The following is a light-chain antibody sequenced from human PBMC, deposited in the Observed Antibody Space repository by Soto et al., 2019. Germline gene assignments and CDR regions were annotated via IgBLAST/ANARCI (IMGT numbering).Light chain of an antibody. CDR3: QQYYSTSYT. CDR2: WAT. Sequence: DIVMTQSPDSLAVSLGERATINCKSSQSVLYSSNNKNYLAWYQQKPGQPPKLLIYWATTRESGVPDRFSGSGSGTHFTLTISSLQAEDVAVYYFQQYYSTSYTFGQGTKLEIK. J-gene: IGKJ2*01. CDR1: QSVLYSSNNKNY. V-gene: IGKV4-1*01.